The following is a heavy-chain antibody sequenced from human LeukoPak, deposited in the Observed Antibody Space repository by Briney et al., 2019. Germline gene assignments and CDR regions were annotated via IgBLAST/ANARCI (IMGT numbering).Heavy chain of an antibody. D-gene: IGHD5-24*01. CDR1: EFSFETYW. V-gene: IGHV3-7*01. CDR2: INEDGSEK. Sequence: GGSRRLSCVALEFSFETYWMSWVRQAPGKGPEWVANINEDGSEKHYVGSVRGRFTISRDNADNSLHLQMNSLRPEDMAVYYCARGETMDVWSKGTTVTVSS. CDR3: ARGETMDV. J-gene: IGHJ6*03.